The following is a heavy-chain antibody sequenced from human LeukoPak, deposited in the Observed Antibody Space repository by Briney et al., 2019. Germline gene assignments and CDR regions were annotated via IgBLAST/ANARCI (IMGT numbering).Heavy chain of an antibody. CDR2: IKSKTEVGTT. J-gene: IGHJ4*02. Sequence: RGSLRLSCAPSGFSFSNAWMSWVRQAPGEGLEWVGRIKSKTEVGTTDYASPVKGKLTISRNDSTNTLYLQINSLKTEDTAVYYCTTDRFLEWLGAMRFDYWGERNLVTVSS. CDR1: GFSFSNAW. V-gene: IGHV3-15*01. D-gene: IGHD3-3*01. CDR3: TTDRFLEWLGAMRFDY.